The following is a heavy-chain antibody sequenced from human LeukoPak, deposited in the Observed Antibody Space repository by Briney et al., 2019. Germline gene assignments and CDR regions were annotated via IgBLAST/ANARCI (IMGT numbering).Heavy chain of an antibody. CDR1: GFTFSSYS. D-gene: IGHD1-1*01. CDR2: IKEDGSER. Sequence: GGSLRLSCAASGFTFSSYSMNWVRQAPGKGLEWVANIKEDGSERYYVGSVKGRFTISRDNAKNSLFLQMNSLRAEDTAIYYCARDGATGGWFDPWGQGTLVTVSS. J-gene: IGHJ5*02. V-gene: IGHV3-7*03. CDR3: ARDGATGGWFDP.